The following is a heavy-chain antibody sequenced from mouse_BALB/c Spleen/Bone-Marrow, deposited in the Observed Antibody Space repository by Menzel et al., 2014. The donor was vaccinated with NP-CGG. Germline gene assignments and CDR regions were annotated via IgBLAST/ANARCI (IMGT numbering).Heavy chain of an antibody. V-gene: IGHV5-9-4*01. J-gene: IGHJ3*01. CDR1: GFTFSSYA. CDR3: AREGAY. Sequence: EVQLVESGGGLVRPGGSLKLSCAASGFTFSSYAMSWVRQSPEKRLEWVAEISSGGSYTYYPDTVTGRFTISRDNAKNTLYLEMSSLRSEDTAMYYCAREGAYWGQGTLVTVSA. CDR2: ISSGGSYT.